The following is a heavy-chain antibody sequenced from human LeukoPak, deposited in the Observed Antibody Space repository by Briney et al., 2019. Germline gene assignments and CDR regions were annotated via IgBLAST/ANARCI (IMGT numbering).Heavy chain of an antibody. J-gene: IGHJ4*02. D-gene: IGHD3-10*01. CDR3: VPLTDGSIDY. Sequence: PGGSLRLSCAASTFTVSTNYMTWVRQAPGKGLEWVSMIYTGGSPYYADSVKGRFTISRDNSKNTLNLQMNSLGAEDTAVYYCVPLTDGSIDYWGQGTLVTVSS. CDR1: TFTVSTNY. CDR2: IYTGGSP. V-gene: IGHV3-66*01.